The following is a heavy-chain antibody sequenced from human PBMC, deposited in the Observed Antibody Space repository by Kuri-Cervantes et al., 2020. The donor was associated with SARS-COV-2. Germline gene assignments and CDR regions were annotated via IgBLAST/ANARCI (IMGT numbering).Heavy chain of an antibody. CDR3: ARDGAARRLYMDV. CDR1: GFTFSSYD. CDR2: IGTAGDT. V-gene: IGHV3-13*03. J-gene: IGHJ6*03. D-gene: IGHD6-6*01. Sequence: GESLKISCAACGFTFSSYDMHWVRQATGKGLEWVSAIGTAGDTYYPGSVKGQFTISRENAKNSLYLQMNSLRAGDTAVYYCARDGAARRLYMDVWGKGTTVTVSS.